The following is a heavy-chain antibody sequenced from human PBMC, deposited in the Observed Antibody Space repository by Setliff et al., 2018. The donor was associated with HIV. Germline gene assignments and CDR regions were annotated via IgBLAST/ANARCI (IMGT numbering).Heavy chain of an antibody. CDR2: ISGSGGST. J-gene: IGHJ4*01. Sequence: GGSLRLSCAASGFTFSSYAMSWVRQAPGKGLEWVSAISGSGGSTYYADSVKGRFTISRDNSKNAVYLQMNSLRAEDTAVYYCAKGVQSLRPYYFDYWGHGTLVTVSS. D-gene: IGHD4-17*01. V-gene: IGHV3-23*01. CDR1: GFTFSSYA. CDR3: AKGVQSLRPYYFDY.